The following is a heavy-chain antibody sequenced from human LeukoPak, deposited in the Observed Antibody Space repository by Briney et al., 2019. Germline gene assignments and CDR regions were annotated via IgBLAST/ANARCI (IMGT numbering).Heavy chain of an antibody. Sequence: GGSLRLSCAASGFTFSSYAMHWVRQAPGKGLEWVAVISYDGSNKYYADSVKGRFTISRDNSKNTLYLQMNSLRAEDTAVYYCASVVVAATTLDPWGQGTLVTVSS. J-gene: IGHJ5*02. CDR1: GFTFSSYA. V-gene: IGHV3-30*04. CDR3: ASVVVAATTLDP. CDR2: ISYDGSNK. D-gene: IGHD2-15*01.